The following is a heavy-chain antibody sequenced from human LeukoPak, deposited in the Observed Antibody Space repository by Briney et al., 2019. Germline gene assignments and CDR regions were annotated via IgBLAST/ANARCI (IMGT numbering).Heavy chain of an antibody. CDR3: ARTGLHPFDP. Sequence: SVKVSCKASGGTFISYTISWVRQAPGQGLEWVGRIIPILGIANYVQKFQGRVTIPADKSTSTAHMELSSLRSEDTAVYYCARTGLHPFDPWGQGTLVTVSS. CDR1: GGTFISYT. D-gene: IGHD4-11*01. V-gene: IGHV1-69*02. CDR2: IIPILGIA. J-gene: IGHJ5*02.